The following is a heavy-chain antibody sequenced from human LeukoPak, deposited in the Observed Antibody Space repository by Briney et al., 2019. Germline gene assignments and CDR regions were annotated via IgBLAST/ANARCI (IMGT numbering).Heavy chain of an antibody. CDR3: ARHGIPSFYGMDV. D-gene: IGHD1-1*01. Sequence: SETLSLTCAVSGGSISSYYWSWIRQPPGKGLKWIGYVYYSGTTNYNPSLKSRVTISVDTSKNQFSLKVTSVTAADTAVYYCARHGIPSFYGMDVWGQGTTVTVCS. V-gene: IGHV4-59*08. J-gene: IGHJ6*02. CDR1: GGSISSYY. CDR2: VYYSGTT.